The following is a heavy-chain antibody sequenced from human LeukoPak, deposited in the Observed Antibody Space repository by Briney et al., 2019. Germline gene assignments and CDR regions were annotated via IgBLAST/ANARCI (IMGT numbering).Heavy chain of an antibody. CDR3: ARRVAYSSGWFDYYGMDV. CDR1: GYTFTSYD. CDR2: MNPNSGNT. D-gene: IGHD6-19*01. Sequence: ASVKVSCKASGYTFTSYDINWVRQATGQGLEWMGWMNPNSGNTGYAQKFQGRVTMTRNTSISTAYMELSSLRSEDTAVYYCARRVAYSSGWFDYYGMDVWSQGTTVTVSS. V-gene: IGHV1-8*01. J-gene: IGHJ6*02.